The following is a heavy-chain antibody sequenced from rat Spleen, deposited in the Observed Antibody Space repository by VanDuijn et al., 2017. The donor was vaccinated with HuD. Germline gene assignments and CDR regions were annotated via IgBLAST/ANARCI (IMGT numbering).Heavy chain of an antibody. D-gene: IGHD1-1*01. CDR3: IRGPNYYSGAGWFGY. CDR1: GFTFSSNW. CDR2: ITDTVGST. V-gene: IGHV5-31*01. Sequence: EVQLVESGGGLVQPGSPLKLSCAASGFTFSSNWLNWIRQAPGKGLEWVASITDTVGSTYYPDSLKGRFTFSRDNAKSTLYLQMNSLRSEDTATYYCIRGPNYYSGAGWFGYWGQGTLVTVSS. J-gene: IGHJ3*01.